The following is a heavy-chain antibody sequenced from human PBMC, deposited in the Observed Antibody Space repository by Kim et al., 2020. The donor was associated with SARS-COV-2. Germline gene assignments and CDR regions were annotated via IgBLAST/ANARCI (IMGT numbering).Heavy chain of an antibody. J-gene: IGHJ1*01. CDR1: GYTFTSYG. Sequence: ASVKVSCKASGYTFTSYGISWVRQAPGQGLEWMGWISAYNGNTNYAQKLQGRVTMTTDTSTSTAYMELRSLRSDDTAVYYCARDPRKSGSYLLERYFQHWGQGTLVTVSS. D-gene: IGHD1-26*01. CDR3: ARDPRKSGSYLLERYFQH. V-gene: IGHV1-18*04. CDR2: ISAYNGNT.